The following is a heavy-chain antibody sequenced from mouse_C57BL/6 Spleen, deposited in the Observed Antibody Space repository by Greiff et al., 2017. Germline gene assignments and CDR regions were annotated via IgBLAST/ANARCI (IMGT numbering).Heavy chain of an antibody. V-gene: IGHV1-64*01. J-gene: IGHJ4*01. CDR3: ARWRDGYYDYAMDY. CDR2: IHPNSGST. D-gene: IGHD2-3*01. Sequence: QVQLKQPGAELVKPGASVKLSCKASGYTFTSYWMHWVKQRPGQGLEWIGMIHPNSGSTNYNEKFKSKATLTVDTSSSTAYMQLSSLTSEDSAVYYCARWRDGYYDYAMDYWGQGTSVTVSS. CDR1: GYTFTSYW.